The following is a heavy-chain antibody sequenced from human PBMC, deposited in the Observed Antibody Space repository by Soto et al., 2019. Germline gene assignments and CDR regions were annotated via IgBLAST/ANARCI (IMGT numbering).Heavy chain of an antibody. V-gene: IGHV3-64D*06. CDR1: GLTLSSCA. D-gene: IGHD3-3*01. Sequence: GGSTKLSCSASGLTLSSCALHWVRQAPGRGLEYVSAISYNGGSTYYADSVQDRFTVSRDNSKNTLYLQLSSLRVDDTAVYFCVKSSRRDITASRGMDVWGQGTTVTVSS. CDR3: VKSSRRDITASRGMDV. CDR2: ISYNGGST. J-gene: IGHJ6*02.